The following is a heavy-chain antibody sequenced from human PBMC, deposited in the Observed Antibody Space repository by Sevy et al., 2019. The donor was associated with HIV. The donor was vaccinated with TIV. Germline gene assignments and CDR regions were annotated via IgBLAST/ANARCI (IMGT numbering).Heavy chain of an antibody. CDR3: ARLGRVGGYSVGWFDP. J-gene: IGHJ5*02. CDR1: GYSFTSYW. CDR2: FYPGDSDT. D-gene: IGHD2-15*01. V-gene: IGHV5-51*01. Sequence: GESLKISCKGSGYSFTSYWIGWVRQMPGKGLEWMGIFYPGDSDTRYSPSFQGQVTISADKSISTAYLQWSSLKASDTAMYYCARLGRVGGYSVGWFDPWGQGTLVTVSS.